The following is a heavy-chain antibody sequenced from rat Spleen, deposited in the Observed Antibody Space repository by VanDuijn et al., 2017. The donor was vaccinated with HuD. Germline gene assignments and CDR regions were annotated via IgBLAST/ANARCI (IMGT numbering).Heavy chain of an antibody. D-gene: IGHD4-3*01. V-gene: IGHV5-31*01. J-gene: IGHJ2*01. CDR3: AKMDSGYYFDY. Sequence: EVQLVESGGGLVQPGRSLKLTCEASGFTFNNYWMTWIRQAPGKGLEWVAIISYDGLGTYYRDSVKGRFTISRDNAKSTLYLQMDSLRSEDTATYYCAKMDSGYYFDYWGQGVMVTVSS. CDR2: ISYDGLGT. CDR1: GFTFNNYW.